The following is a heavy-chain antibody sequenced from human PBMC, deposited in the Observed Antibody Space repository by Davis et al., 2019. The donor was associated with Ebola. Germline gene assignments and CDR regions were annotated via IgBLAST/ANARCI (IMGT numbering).Heavy chain of an antibody. CDR3: AKASLRGSDY. D-gene: IGHD3-10*01. Sequence: GESLKISCAASGFTFSSYWMHWVRQAPGKGLVWVSRINSDGSSTNYADSVKGRFTISRDNSKNTLYLQMNSLRAEDTAVYYCAKASLRGSDYWGQGTLVTVSS. V-gene: IGHV3-74*01. CDR2: INSDGSST. J-gene: IGHJ4*02. CDR1: GFTFSSYW.